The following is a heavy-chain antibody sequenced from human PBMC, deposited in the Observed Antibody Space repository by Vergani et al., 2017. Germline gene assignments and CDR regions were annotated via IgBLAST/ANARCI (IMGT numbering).Heavy chain of an antibody. V-gene: IGHV4-4*07. CDR1: GGSISSYY. CDR3: ARGGGFQVPEYYYYYGMDV. J-gene: IGHJ6*02. Sequence: QVQLQESGPGLVKPSETLSPTCTVSGGSISSYYWSRIRQPAGKGLEWIGRIYTSGSTNNNPSLKSRVTISVDTSKNQFSRKLSSVTAADTAVYYCARGGGFQVPEYYYYYGMDVWGQGTTVTVSS. D-gene: IGHD2-2*01. CDR2: IYTSGST.